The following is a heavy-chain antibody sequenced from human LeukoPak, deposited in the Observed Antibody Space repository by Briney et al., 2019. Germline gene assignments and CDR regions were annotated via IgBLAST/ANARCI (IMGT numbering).Heavy chain of an antibody. V-gene: IGHV3-23*01. CDR3: ANRSQDGYNF. D-gene: IGHD5-24*01. CDR2: ISDSGGST. Sequence: GGSLRLSCAASGFTFSSYPMSWVRQPPGKGLEWVSAISDSGGSTYYADSVKGRSTISSDNSKNTLYLQINSLTAEDAAVYYCANRSQDGYNFWGQGTLVTVSS. J-gene: IGHJ4*02. CDR1: GFTFSSYP.